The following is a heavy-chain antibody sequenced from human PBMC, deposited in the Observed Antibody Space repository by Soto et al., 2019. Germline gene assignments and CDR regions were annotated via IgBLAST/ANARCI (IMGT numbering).Heavy chain of an antibody. CDR1: GFTFSSYS. J-gene: IGHJ5*02. V-gene: IGHV3-21*01. D-gene: IGHD6-13*01. CDR3: ARDRYEQQLVVWFDP. CDR2: ISSSSSYI. Sequence: GGSLRLSCAASGFTFSSYSMNWVRQAPGKGLEWVSSISSSSSYIYYADSVKGRFTISRDNAKNSLYLQMNSLRAEDTAVYYCARDRYEQQLVVWFDPWGQGTLVTVSS.